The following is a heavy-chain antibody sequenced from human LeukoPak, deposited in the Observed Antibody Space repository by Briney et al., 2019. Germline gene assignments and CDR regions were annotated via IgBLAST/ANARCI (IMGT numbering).Heavy chain of an antibody. CDR1: GGSISSSSYY. J-gene: IGHJ4*02. V-gene: IGHV4-39*07. CDR2: IYYSGST. Sequence: SETLSLTCTVSGGSISSSSYYWGWIRQPQGKGLEGIGSIYYSGSTYYNPSLKTRVTISVDTPKNQFSLKLSSVTAADTAVYYCARGAHHDYHGNRGFDYWGQGTLVTISS. CDR3: ARGAHHDYHGNRGFDY. D-gene: IGHD4-23*01.